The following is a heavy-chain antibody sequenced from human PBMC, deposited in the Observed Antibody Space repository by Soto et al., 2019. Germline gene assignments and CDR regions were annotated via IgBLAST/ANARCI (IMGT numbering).Heavy chain of an antibody. CDR2: ISGSGGST. D-gene: IGHD3-16*01. V-gene: IGHV3-23*01. J-gene: IGHJ6*02. CDR3: AKDRALGTKAGMDV. Sequence: GGSLILSCAASGFTFSSDAMSWVRQAPGKGLEWVSAISGSGGSTYYADSVKGRFTISRDNSKNTLYLQMNSLRAEETAVYYCAKDRALGTKAGMDVWGQGSTVTVSS. CDR1: GFTFSSDA.